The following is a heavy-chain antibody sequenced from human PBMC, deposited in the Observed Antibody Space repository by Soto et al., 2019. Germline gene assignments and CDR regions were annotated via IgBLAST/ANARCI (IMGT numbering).Heavy chain of an antibody. Sequence: QVQLQQWGAGLLKPSETLSLTCAVYGGSFSGYYWSWIRQPPGKGLEWIGEINHSGSTNYNPSLKSRLTISVDTSKNQFSLKLSSVTAADTAVYYCARGKPGYSKDAFDIWGRGTMVTVSS. CDR3: ARGKPGYSKDAFDI. V-gene: IGHV4-34*01. D-gene: IGHD4-4*01. CDR2: INHSGST. CDR1: GGSFSGYY. J-gene: IGHJ3*02.